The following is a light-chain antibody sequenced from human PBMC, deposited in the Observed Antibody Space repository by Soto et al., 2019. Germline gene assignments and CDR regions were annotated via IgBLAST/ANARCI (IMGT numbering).Light chain of an antibody. V-gene: IGLV1-40*01. J-gene: IGLJ2*01. CDR2: GNN. CDR3: QSYDSSLSGYVV. Sequence: QSVLTQPPSVSGAPGQRVTISCTGSSFNIGAGYDVHWYQQLPGTAPKLLIYGNNNRPSGVPDRFSGSKSGTSASLAITGLQAEDEADYYCQSYDSSLSGYVVFGGGTKVTVL. CDR1: SFNIGAGYD.